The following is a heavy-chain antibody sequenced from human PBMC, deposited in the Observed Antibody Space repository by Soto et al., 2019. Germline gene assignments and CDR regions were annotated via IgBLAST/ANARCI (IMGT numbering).Heavy chain of an antibody. CDR2: IFYSGTT. CDR1: GDSISSADYY. J-gene: IGHJ6*02. D-gene: IGHD1-1*01. V-gene: IGHV4-30-4*01. Sequence: SETLSLTCTVSGDSISSADYYWSWIRQTPGKGLEWIGHIFYSGTTFYNPSLKSRLTISVDTSKNHFSLRLTSVTAADTAVYYCARDLWVEPELYYYGMDVWGQGTTVTVSS. CDR3: ARDLWVEPELYYYGMDV.